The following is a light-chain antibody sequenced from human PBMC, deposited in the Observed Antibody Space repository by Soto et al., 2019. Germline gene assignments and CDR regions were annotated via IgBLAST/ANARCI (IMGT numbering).Light chain of an antibody. CDR2: GAS. J-gene: IGKJ2*01. CDR3: QESSSTPYI. V-gene: IGKV1-39*01. CDR1: RTINNF. Sequence: DIQMTQSPSSLSASVGDRVTITCRASRTINNFLSWYQQKPGIPPKLLIYGASRLQSGVPSRFSGSGSGTDFILTISDLQTEDVAFYFCQESSSTPYIFGQGTKLEVK.